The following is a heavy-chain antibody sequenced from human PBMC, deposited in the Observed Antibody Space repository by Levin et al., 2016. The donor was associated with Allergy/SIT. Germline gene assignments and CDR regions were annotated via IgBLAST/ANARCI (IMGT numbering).Heavy chain of an antibody. Sequence: SETLSLTCTVSGVSISSSDYFWGWIRQPPGKGLEWIGNIYYSGTTYYSPSLESRITISADTSKNQFSLKLHSVTAADTAVYYCANSPTLYSSGWQAWGQGSLVSVSS. CDR1: GVSISSSDYF. CDR2: IYYSGTT. J-gene: IGHJ5*02. D-gene: IGHD6-19*01. V-gene: IGHV4-39*01. CDR3: ANSPTLYSSGWQA.